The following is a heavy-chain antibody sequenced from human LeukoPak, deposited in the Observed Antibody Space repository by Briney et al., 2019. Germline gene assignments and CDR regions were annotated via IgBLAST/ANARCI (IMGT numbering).Heavy chain of an antibody. Sequence: GGSLRPSCAASGFTFDDYAMHWVRQAPGKGLEWVSGISWNSGSIGYADSVKGRFTISRDNAKNSLYLQMNSLRAEDTALYYCAKLISKDYDILTGYSRPYYYGMDVWGQGTTVTVSS. V-gene: IGHV3-9*01. J-gene: IGHJ6*02. CDR1: GFTFDDYA. CDR2: ISWNSGSI. CDR3: AKLISKDYDILTGYSRPYYYGMDV. D-gene: IGHD3-9*01.